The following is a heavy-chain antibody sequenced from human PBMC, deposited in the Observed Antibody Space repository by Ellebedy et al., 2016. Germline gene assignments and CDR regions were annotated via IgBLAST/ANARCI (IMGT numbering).Heavy chain of an antibody. CDR3: AREPYYYDSSGFPSSGYYGMDV. V-gene: IGHV3-30-3*01. Sequence: GGSLRLSCAASGFTFSSYAMHWVRQAPGKGLEWVAVISYDGSNKYYADSVKGRFTISRDNSKNTLYLQMNSLRAEDTAVYYCAREPYYYDSSGFPSSGYYGMDVWGQGTTVTVSS. CDR2: ISYDGSNK. J-gene: IGHJ6*02. D-gene: IGHD3-22*01. CDR1: GFTFSSYA.